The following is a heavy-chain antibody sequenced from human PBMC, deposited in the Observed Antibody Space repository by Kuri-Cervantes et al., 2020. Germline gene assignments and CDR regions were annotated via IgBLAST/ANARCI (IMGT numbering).Heavy chain of an antibody. CDR2: IYSGGST. Sequence: GGSLRLSCAASGFTVSSNYMSWVRQAPGKGLGWVSVIYSGGSTYYADSVKGRFAISRDNSKNTLYLQMNSLRAEDTAVYYCARFRTYYDILENPDFDYWGQGTLVTVSS. V-gene: IGHV3-53*01. D-gene: IGHD3-9*01. J-gene: IGHJ4*02. CDR1: GFTVSSNY. CDR3: ARFRTYYDILENPDFDY.